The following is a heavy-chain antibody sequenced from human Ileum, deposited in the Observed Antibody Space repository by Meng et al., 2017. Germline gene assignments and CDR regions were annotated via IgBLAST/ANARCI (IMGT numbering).Heavy chain of an antibody. CDR3: ASLRYNWNYSADY. Sequence: QGERPGSGQGLGKMSGTRSLTSGWSGGSTSSSNAWSWVRHPPGKGLEWIGEIYPSGSTKYNPSLKRRVTISVDKSKNQFALKVSSVTAADTAVYYCASLRYNWNYSADYWGQGTLVTVSS. J-gene: IGHJ4*02. D-gene: IGHD1-7*01. CDR1: GGSTSSSNA. V-gene: IGHV4-4*02. CDR2: IYPSGST.